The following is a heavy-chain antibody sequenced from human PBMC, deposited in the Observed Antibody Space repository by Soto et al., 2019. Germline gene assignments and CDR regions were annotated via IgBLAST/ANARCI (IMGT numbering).Heavy chain of an antibody. J-gene: IGHJ2*01. D-gene: IGHD2-2*01. CDR3: ARKILGSTSRPNYWYSDL. CDR1: GFTFINYA. V-gene: IGHV3-23*01. Sequence: EVQLLESGGALVQPGGSLRLSCAGSGFTFINYAMNWVRQAPGKGLEWVSSISGGGDAAFFPDSVRGRFTISRDNSKNTVTLQMNSLGVDDTAVYYCARKILGSTSRPNYWYSDLWGRGTLVTVSS. CDR2: ISGGGDAA.